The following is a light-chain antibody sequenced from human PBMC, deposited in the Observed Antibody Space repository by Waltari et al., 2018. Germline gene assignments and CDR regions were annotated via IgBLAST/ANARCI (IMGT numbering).Light chain of an antibody. Sequence: QSALTQPASVSGSPGQSIPIPCPVSSSDVGTFNLSSCYQLHPGKSPKLLLFEATKRPSGISYHFSGSKSGNTASLTISGLQAEDEADYFCCSYAGSSSPRLFGGGTKLSVL. CDR2: EAT. J-gene: IGLJ3*02. V-gene: IGLV2-23*01. CDR1: SSDVGTFNL. CDR3: CSYAGSSSPRL.